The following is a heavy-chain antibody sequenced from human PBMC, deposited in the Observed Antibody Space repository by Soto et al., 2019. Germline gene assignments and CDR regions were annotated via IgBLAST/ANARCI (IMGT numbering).Heavy chain of an antibody. D-gene: IGHD2-2*02. J-gene: IGHJ6*02. V-gene: IGHV1-69*06. CDR3: ARDVRVDCSSTSCYNYYGTDV. CDR2: IIPIFGTA. Sequence: GASVNVSCKASGGTFSSYAISWVRQAPGQGLEWMGGIIPIFGTANYAQKLQGRVTITADKSTSTAYMELSSLRSEDTAVYYCARDVRVDCSSTSCYNYYGTDVWGQGTTVTVSS. CDR1: GGTFSSYA.